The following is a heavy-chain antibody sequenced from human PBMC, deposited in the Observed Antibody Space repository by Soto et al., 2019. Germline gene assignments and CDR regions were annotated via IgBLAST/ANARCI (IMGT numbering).Heavy chain of an antibody. CDR2: INPNSGGT. D-gene: IGHD6-19*01. CDR1: GYTFTSYG. CDR3: AVGHGGSGWSYFDY. J-gene: IGHJ4*02. Sequence: GASVKVSCKASGYTFTSYGISWVRQAPGQGLEWMGWINPNSGGTNYAQKFQGWVTMTRDTSISTAYMELSRLRSDDTAVYYCAVGHGGSGWSYFDYWGQGTLVTVSS. V-gene: IGHV1-2*04.